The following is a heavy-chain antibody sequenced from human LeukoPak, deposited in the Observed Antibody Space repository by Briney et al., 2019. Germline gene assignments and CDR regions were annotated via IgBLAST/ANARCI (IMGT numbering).Heavy chain of an antibody. Sequence: GGSLRLSCAASGFTFSTDAMTWVRHAPGKGLEWVSAISGSGAGTYYADSVEGRFTLSRDNSKSTLYLQMNSLRVEDTAVYYCTKNYGSGSFDYWGQGTLVTVSS. D-gene: IGHD3-10*01. CDR2: ISGSGAGT. CDR3: TKNYGSGSFDY. J-gene: IGHJ4*02. CDR1: GFTFSTDA. V-gene: IGHV3-23*01.